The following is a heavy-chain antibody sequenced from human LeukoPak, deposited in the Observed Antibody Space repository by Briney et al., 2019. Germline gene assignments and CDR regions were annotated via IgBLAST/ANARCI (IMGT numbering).Heavy chain of an antibody. Sequence: GRSLRPSRAASGLTFSRDWMSWVRQAPGKGREWVANIKLDGSEKDYVDSVKGRLTISRENAKNSLYLQRNSLTAEDTAGYYCARESFAARWDWGEGTLVTVSS. CDR1: GLTFSRDW. CDR3: ARESFAARWD. V-gene: IGHV3-7*01. J-gene: IGHJ4*02. CDR2: IKLDGSEK. D-gene: IGHD6-6*01.